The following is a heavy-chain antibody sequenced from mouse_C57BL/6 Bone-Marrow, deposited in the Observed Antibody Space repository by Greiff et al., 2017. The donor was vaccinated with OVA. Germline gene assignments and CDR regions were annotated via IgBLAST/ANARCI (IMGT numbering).Heavy chain of an antibody. D-gene: IGHD1-1*01. CDR1: GFTFSDYY. CDR2: ISNGGGST. Sequence: EVKLMESGGGLVQPGGSLKLSCAASGFTFSDYYMYWVRQTPEKRLEWVAYISNGGGSTYYPDTVKGRFTISRDNAKNTLYLQMSRLKSEDTAMYYCARPYLYYGSPSAYWGQGTLVTVSA. V-gene: IGHV5-12*01. CDR3: ARPYLYYGSPSAY. J-gene: IGHJ3*01.